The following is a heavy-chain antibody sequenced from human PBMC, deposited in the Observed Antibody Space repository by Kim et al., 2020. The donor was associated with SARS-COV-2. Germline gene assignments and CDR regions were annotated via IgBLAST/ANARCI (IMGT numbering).Heavy chain of an antibody. D-gene: IGHD1-26*01. CDR3: TRGIAGAHRDYYYYGMDV. CDR1: GFTFGDYA. Sequence: GGSLRLSCTASGFTFGDYAMSWFRQAPGKGLEWVGFIRSKAYGGTTEYAASVKGRFTISRDDSKSIAYLQMNSLKTEDTAVYYCTRGIAGAHRDYYYYGMDVWGQGTTVTVSS. CDR2: IRSKAYGGTT. V-gene: IGHV3-49*03. J-gene: IGHJ6*02.